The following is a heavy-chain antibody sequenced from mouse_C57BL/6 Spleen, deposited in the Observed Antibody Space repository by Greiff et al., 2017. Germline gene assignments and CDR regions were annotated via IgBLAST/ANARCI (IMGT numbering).Heavy chain of an antibody. CDR3: ARYCSGSSPFAY. CDR1: GFSLSTFGLG. CDR2: IWWEDDK. J-gene: IGHJ3*01. D-gene: IGHD1-1*01. V-gene: IGHV8-8*01. Sequence: QVTLKVSGPGILQPSQTLSLTCSFSGFSLSTFGLGVGWIRQPSGKGLEWLAHIWWEDDKYYNPALKSRLTLSKDTSKNLVFLTLTNVDTAGTATYCGARYCSGSSPFAYWGQGTLVTVSA.